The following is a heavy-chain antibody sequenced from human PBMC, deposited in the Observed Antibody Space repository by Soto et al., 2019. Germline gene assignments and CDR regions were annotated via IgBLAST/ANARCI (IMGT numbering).Heavy chain of an antibody. CDR1: GGSISSGDYY. V-gene: IGHV4-30-4*02. CDR2: MYHSGST. CDR3: AREGSGSGGWSKRHYYYGMDV. J-gene: IGHJ6*02. D-gene: IGHD6-19*01. Sequence: SETLSLTCSVSGGSISSGDYYWSWIRQSPGKGLEWIGYMYHSGSTYYNPSLKSRVTISIDTSKNQFSLKLSSVTAADTAVYYCAREGSGSGGWSKRHYYYGMDVWGQGTTVTVSS.